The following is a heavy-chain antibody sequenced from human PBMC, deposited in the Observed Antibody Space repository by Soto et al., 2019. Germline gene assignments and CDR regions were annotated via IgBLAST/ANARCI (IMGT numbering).Heavy chain of an antibody. D-gene: IGHD2-15*01. CDR1: GFTFITAW. J-gene: IGHJ4*01. V-gene: IGHV3-15*07. Sequence: GGSLRLSCASSGFTFITAWMNLVRQAPGKGLEWVGRIKSKNDGGTTDYAAPVKGRFTISRDDSKNTVYLQMNSLRTEDTALYYCAADLPGHGGGYEFDYWGQGTPVTVSS. CDR2: IKSKNDGGTT. CDR3: AADLPGHGGGYEFDY.